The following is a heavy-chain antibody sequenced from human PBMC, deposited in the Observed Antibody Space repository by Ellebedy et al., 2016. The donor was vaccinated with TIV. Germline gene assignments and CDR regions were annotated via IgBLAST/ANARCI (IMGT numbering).Heavy chain of an antibody. CDR3: ARVYPGTTGLWYYYYYGMDV. J-gene: IGHJ6*02. D-gene: IGHD1-1*01. Sequence: ASVKVSXKVSGYTLTELSMHWVRQAPGKGLEWMGGFDPEDGETIYAQKFQGRVTMTEDTSTDTAYMELSSLRSEDTAVYYCARVYPGTTGLWYYYYYGMDVWGQGTTVTVSS. CDR2: FDPEDGET. V-gene: IGHV1-24*01. CDR1: GYTLTELS.